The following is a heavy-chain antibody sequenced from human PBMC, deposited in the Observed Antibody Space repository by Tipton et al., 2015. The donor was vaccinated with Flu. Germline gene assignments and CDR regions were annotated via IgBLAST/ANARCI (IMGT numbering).Heavy chain of an antibody. CDR2: IKQDGSEN. D-gene: IGHD3-3*01. CDR1: GFIFSSYW. CDR3: ARVSPGVESWFDP. J-gene: IGHJ5*02. Sequence: SLRLSCAASGFIFSSYWMSWVRQAPGKGLQWVANIKQDGSENHYVDSVKGRFTISRDNAKNSLYLQMNSLTAEDTAVYYCARVSPGVESWFDPWGQGTLVTVSS. V-gene: IGHV3-7*01.